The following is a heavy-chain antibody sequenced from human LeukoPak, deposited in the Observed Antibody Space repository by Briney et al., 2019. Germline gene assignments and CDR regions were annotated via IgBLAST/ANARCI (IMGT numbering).Heavy chain of an antibody. J-gene: IGHJ4*02. CDR3: ARSRVMWLRRLSMNHEYYFDY. V-gene: IGHV1-18*01. CDR1: GYTFTSYG. D-gene: IGHD2/OR15-2a*01. CDR2: ISAYNGNT. Sequence: GASVKVSCKASGYTFTSYGISWVRQAPGQGLEWMGWISAYNGNTNYAQKLQGRVTMTTDTSTSTAYMELRSLRSGDTAVYYCARSRVMWLRRLSMNHEYYFDYWGQGTLVTVSS.